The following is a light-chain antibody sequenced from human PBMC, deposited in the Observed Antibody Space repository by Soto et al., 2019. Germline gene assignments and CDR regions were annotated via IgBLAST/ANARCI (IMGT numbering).Light chain of an antibody. V-gene: IGKV1-39*01. CDR2: VAS. J-gene: IGKJ5*01. CDR3: QQSYNAPIT. Sequence: DIQMTQSPSSLSASVGDRVTITCRASHNIITYLNWYQQKPGKAPQLLIYVASMLESGVPSRFSGSGSGTDFTLTISSLQPEDFATYYCQQSYNAPITFGQGTRLEIK. CDR1: HNIITY.